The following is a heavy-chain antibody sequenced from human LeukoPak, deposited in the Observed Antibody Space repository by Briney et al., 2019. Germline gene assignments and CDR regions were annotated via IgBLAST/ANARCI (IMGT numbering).Heavy chain of an antibody. Sequence: ASVKVSCKASGYTFTSYYMHWVRQAPGQGLEWMGIINPSGGSTSYAQKFQGRVTMTRDMSTSTVYMELSSLRSEDTAVYYCARDRLSLRLDVWGKGTTVTVSS. J-gene: IGHJ6*04. CDR1: GYTFTSYY. D-gene: IGHD3-16*01. V-gene: IGHV1-46*01. CDR3: ARDRLSLRLDV. CDR2: INPSGGST.